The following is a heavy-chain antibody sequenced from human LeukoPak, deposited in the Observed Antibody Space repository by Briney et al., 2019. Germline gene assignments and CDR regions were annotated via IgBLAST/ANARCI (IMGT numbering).Heavy chain of an antibody. CDR2: INQDGSEK. V-gene: IGHV3-7*01. J-gene: IGHJ4*02. CDR1: GFAFSTYW. CDR3: TRDFVF. D-gene: IGHD3-3*01. Sequence: GGSLRLSCAASGFAFSTYWMVWLRQAPGKGLEWVGNINQDGSEKHYVDSVRGRFTISRDNARNSVYLQMSAVRVEDTAVYYCTRDFVFWGQGALVTASS.